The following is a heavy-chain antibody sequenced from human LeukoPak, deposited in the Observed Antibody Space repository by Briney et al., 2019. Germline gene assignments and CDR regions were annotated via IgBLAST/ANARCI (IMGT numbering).Heavy chain of an antibody. D-gene: IGHD6-19*01. CDR3: ARSRGAVAGWSFDI. Sequence: SETLSLTCAVYGGSFSGYYWSWIRQPPGKGLEWIGEINHSGSTNYNPSLKSRVTISVDTSKDHFSLKLTSVTAADTAVYYCARSRGAVAGWSFDIWGQGTVVTVSS. V-gene: IGHV4-34*01. CDR1: GGSFSGYY. CDR2: INHSGST. J-gene: IGHJ3*02.